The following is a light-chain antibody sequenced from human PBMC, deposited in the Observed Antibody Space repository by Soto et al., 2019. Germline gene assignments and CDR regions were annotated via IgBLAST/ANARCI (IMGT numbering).Light chain of an antibody. CDR2: GAS. V-gene: IGKV3-20*01. Sequence: EIVLTQSPGTLSLSPGERATLSCRASQSVSSSYLAWYQQKPRQAPRLLIYGASSRATGIPDSFSGSGSGTDFTLTISRLEPEDFAVYYCQQYGSSLFTFGPGTKVDIK. J-gene: IGKJ3*01. CDR3: QQYGSSLFT. CDR1: QSVSSSY.